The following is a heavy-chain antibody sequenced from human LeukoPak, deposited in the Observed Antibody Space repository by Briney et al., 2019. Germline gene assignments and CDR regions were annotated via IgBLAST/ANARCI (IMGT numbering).Heavy chain of an antibody. CDR3: AKVNYLGWRDFDY. J-gene: IGHJ4*02. Sequence: SGGSLRLSCAASGFTFSSYAMSWVRQAPGKGLEWVSAISGSGGSTYYADSVRGRFTISRDNSKNTLYLQMNSLRAEDTAVYYCAKVNYLGWRDFDYWGQGTLVTVSS. CDR2: ISGSGGST. D-gene: IGHD3-16*01. V-gene: IGHV3-23*01. CDR1: GFTFSSYA.